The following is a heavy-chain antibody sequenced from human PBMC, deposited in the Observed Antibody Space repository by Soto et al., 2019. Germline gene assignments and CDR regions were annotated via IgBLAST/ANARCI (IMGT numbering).Heavy chain of an antibody. CDR1: GYTFTSYG. V-gene: IGHV1-18*04. D-gene: IGHD1-26*01. J-gene: IGHJ4*02. CDR2: ISAYNGNT. CDR3: ARIVGATWGGYYFDY. Sequence: EASVKVSCKASGYTFTSYGISWVRQAPGQGLEWMGWISAYNGNTNYAQKLQGRVTMTTDTSTSTAYMELRSLRSDDTAVYYCARIVGATWGGYYFDYWGQGTLVTVSS.